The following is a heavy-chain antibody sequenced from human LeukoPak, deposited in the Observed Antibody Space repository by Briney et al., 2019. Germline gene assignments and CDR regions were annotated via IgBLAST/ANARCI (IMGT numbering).Heavy chain of an antibody. CDR3: AKGPAYCDFWSGYTPSVSYFDY. CDR1: GFTFSSYA. J-gene: IGHJ4*02. V-gene: IGHV3-23*01. Sequence: GGSLRLSCAASGFTFSSYAMSWVRQAPGKGLEWVSAISGSGGSTYYADSVKGRFTISRDNSKNTLYLQMNSLRAEDTAVYYCAKGPAYCDFWSGYTPSVSYFDYWGQGTLVTVSS. CDR2: ISGSGGST. D-gene: IGHD3-3*01.